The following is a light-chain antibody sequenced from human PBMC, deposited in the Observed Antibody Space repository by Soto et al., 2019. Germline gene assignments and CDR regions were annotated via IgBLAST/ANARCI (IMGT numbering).Light chain of an antibody. CDR2: GVS. Sequence: PATLSVSPGERATFSCRASQTVSGNLAWYQQKPGQAPRLLIYGVSTRANGVPARFSGSGSGTVFTLTISSLQSEDFAVYYCQQYNNWPLTFGGGTKVDIK. CDR3: QQYNNWPLT. V-gene: IGKV3-15*01. CDR1: QTVSGN. J-gene: IGKJ4*01.